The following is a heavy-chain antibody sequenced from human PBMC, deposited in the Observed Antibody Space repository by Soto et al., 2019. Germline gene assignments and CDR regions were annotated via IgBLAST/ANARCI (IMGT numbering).Heavy chain of an antibody. CDR2: IFWNDGK. Sequence: QITLKESGPTLVKPTQTLTLTCTFSGFSLSTPGVGVGWIRQPPGKALEWLTLIFWNDGKRYSPSLKNRLTITKDTTKNQGVLTMTNMDPVDTATYYGAHSGRYCTNTSCYENPLLDFWGQGTLVTVSS. J-gene: IGHJ4*02. CDR1: GFSLSTPGVG. D-gene: IGHD2-2*01. V-gene: IGHV2-5*01. CDR3: AHSGRYCTNTSCYENPLLDF.